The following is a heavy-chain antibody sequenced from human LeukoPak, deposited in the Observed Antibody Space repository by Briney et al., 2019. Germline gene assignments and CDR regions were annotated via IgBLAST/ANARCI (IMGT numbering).Heavy chain of an antibody. CDR2: MYYSGST. V-gene: IGHV4-59*01. Sequence: SETLSLTCTVSGGSISSYYWSWIRQPPGKRLEWIGYMYYSGSTNYTPSLKSRVTISVDTSQNQFSLKLSSVTAADTAVYYCARVERPSQTITFDIWGQGTMVTVSS. J-gene: IGHJ3*02. CDR1: GGSISSYY. CDR3: ARVERPSQTITFDI. D-gene: IGHD1-1*01.